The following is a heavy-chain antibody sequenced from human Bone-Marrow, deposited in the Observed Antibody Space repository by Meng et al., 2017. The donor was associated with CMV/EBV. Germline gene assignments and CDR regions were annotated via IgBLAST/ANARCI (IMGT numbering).Heavy chain of an antibody. D-gene: IGHD1-7*01. CDR3: AKEGGRNYPYYFDY. CDR2: IWYDGSNK. CDR1: GFTFSSYG. Sequence: LSLTCAASGFTFSSYGMHWVRQAPGKGLEWVAVIWYDGSNKYYADSVKGRFTISRDNSKNTLYLQMNSLRAEDTAVYYCAKEGGRNYPYYFDYWGQGTLVTVSS. V-gene: IGHV3-33*06. J-gene: IGHJ4*02.